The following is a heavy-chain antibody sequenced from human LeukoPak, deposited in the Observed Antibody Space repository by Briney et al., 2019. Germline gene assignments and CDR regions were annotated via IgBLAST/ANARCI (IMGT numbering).Heavy chain of an antibody. V-gene: IGHV3-49*03. D-gene: IGHD3-9*01. Sequence: GGSLRLSCTASGFTFCDHSVSWFRQAPGKGLEWVGFIRSKAYGGTAEYAASVKGRFTISRDDSKSVAYLQMDSLKTEDTAVYYCTREIRYFDWFQADYWGQGTLVTVSS. CDR1: GFTFCDHS. CDR3: TREIRYFDWFQADY. CDR2: IRSKAYGGTA. J-gene: IGHJ4*02.